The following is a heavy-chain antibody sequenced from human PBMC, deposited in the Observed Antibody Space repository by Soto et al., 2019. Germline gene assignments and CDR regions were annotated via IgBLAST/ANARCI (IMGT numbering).Heavy chain of an antibody. CDR3: ARLYPPLRGSSWLDY. V-gene: IGHV4-39*07. CDR1: GGSISSSSYY. Sequence: PSETLSLTCTVSGGSISSSSYYWGWIRQPPGKGLEWIGSIYYSGSTYYNPSLKSRVTISVDTSKTRFSLKLSSVTAADTAVYYCARLYPPLRGSSWLDYWGQGTLVTVSS. J-gene: IGHJ4*02. D-gene: IGHD6-13*01. CDR2: IYYSGST.